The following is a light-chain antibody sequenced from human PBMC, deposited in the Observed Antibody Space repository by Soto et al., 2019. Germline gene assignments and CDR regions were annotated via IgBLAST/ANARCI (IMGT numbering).Light chain of an antibody. CDR1: QSISSY. CDR2: AAS. Sequence: DIQMTQSPSSLSASVGDRVTITCRASQSISSYLNWYQQKPGKAPKLLIYAASSLQSGVPSRFSGSGSGTDFTLTISSLQPEDFATYYCQQYISYSSTFGQGTKVDI. J-gene: IGKJ1*01. CDR3: QQYISYSST. V-gene: IGKV1-39*01.